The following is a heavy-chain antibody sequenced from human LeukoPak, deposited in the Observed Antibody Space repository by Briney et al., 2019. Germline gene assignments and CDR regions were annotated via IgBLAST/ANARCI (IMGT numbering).Heavy chain of an antibody. D-gene: IGHD4-17*01. CDR1: GFTFSSYG. Sequence: GGSLRLSCAASGFTFSSYGMHWVRQAPGKGLEWVAVISYDESNEYYADSVKGRFTISRDNSNNTLYLQMNSLRAEDTAVYHCAKVQDYGNYYYGMDVWGKGATVTVSS. V-gene: IGHV3-30*18. J-gene: IGHJ6*04. CDR2: ISYDESNE. CDR3: AKVQDYGNYYYGMDV.